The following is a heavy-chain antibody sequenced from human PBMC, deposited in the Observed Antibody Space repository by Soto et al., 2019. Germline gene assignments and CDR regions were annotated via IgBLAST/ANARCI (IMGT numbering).Heavy chain of an antibody. J-gene: IGHJ4*02. CDR3: ARDSYYYDSHDYVFIAY. V-gene: IGHV1-46*01. Sequence: GASVKVSCKASGYTFTSYYIHWMRQAPGQGLEWMGIIKPRSDTTTYAQKFQGRIAMTRDTSTSTIYMELSSLRSEDTAVYYCARDSYYYDSHDYVFIAYWGQGTPVTVSS. D-gene: IGHD3-22*01. CDR1: GYTFTSYY. CDR2: IKPRSDTT.